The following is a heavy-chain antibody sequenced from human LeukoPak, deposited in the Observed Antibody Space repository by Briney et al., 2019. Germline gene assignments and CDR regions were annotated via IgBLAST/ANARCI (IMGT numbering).Heavy chain of an antibody. J-gene: IGHJ4*02. V-gene: IGHV1-2*06. CDR2: LIPNSGDT. D-gene: IGHD5-18*01. CDR1: GYNFIGYY. CDR3: AREDSYGYSDH. Sequence: ASVKVSCKASGYNFIGYYMHWVRQAPGQGLEWMGRLIPNSGDTTYGQKFQGRVVVTRDTSINTVYMELSRLTFDDTAVYYCAREDSYGYSDHWGQGTRVTVSS.